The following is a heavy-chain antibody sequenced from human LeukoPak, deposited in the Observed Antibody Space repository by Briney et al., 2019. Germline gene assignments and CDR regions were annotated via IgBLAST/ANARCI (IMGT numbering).Heavy chain of an antibody. CDR1: GFIFRNYG. CDR3: AKDQLGFGELLTAFDI. D-gene: IGHD3-10*01. CDR2: ISGHGDIT. V-gene: IGHV3-23*01. J-gene: IGHJ3*02. Sequence: PGGSLRLSCAASGFIFRNYGMNWVRQAPGKGLEWVSGISGHGDITYYADSVKGRFTISRDNSRNTVYLQMNSLRAEDTAVYYCAKDQLGFGELLTAFDIWGQGTMVTVSS.